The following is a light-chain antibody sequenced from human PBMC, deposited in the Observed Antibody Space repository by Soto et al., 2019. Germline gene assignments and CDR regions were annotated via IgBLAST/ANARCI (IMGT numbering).Light chain of an antibody. Sequence: EIVLTQSPGTLSLSPGERATLSCRASQSVNIGYLAWYQQKPGQAPRLLLYGASSRATGIPDRFSGSGSGTDFTLTISRLEPEDFAVYYCQQLGSSPYTFGQGTKLEIK. CDR3: QQLGSSPYT. CDR1: QSVNIGY. J-gene: IGKJ2*01. CDR2: GAS. V-gene: IGKV3-20*01.